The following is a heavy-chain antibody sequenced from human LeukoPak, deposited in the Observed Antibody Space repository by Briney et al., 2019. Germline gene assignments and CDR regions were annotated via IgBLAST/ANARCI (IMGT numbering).Heavy chain of an antibody. CDR3: ARQVLTPSIEYSSSNWFDP. J-gene: IGHJ5*02. V-gene: IGHV4-39*01. Sequence: SETLSLTCTVSGGSISSSSYYWGWIRQPPGKGLEWIGSIYYSGSTYYNPSLKSRVTISVDTSKNQFSLKLSSVTAADTAVYYCARQVLTPSIEYSSSNWFDPWGQGTLVTVSS. CDR2: IYYSGST. CDR1: GGSISSSSYY. D-gene: IGHD6-6*01.